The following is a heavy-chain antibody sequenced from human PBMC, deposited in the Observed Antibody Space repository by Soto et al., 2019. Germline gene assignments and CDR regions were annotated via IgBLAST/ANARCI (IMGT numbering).Heavy chain of an antibody. J-gene: IGHJ4*02. Sequence: GGTLQLSCVASEFAVDAYALHWVRPAQGKAREWVSGISANVDNVDYADSVKGRFTVSRDNAKNSLFLQMNSLIPEDTALYYCAKDMKWGGMTTIHYFDSWGQGT. CDR3: AKDMKWGGMTTIHYFDS. V-gene: IGHV3-9*01. D-gene: IGHD4-17*01. CDR1: EFAVDAYA. CDR2: ISANVDNV.